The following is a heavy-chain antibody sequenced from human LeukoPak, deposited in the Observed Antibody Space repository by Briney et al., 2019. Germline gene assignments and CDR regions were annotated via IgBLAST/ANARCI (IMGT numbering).Heavy chain of an antibody. J-gene: IGHJ6*02. V-gene: IGHV4-39*01. Sequence: SETLSLTCTVSGGSISSSSYYWGWIRQPPGKGLEWIGSICYSGSTYYNPSLKSRVTISVDTSKNQFSLKLSSVTAADTAVYYCARELTVSRYGMDVWGQGTTVTVSS. CDR2: ICYSGST. CDR1: GGSISSSSYY. D-gene: IGHD1-7*01. CDR3: ARELTVSRYGMDV.